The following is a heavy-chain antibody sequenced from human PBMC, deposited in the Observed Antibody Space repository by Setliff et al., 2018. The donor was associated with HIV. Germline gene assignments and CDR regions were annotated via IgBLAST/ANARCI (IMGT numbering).Heavy chain of an antibody. D-gene: IGHD1-26*01. Sequence: PGESLKISCKGSGYSFTNYWIAWVRQMPGRGLEWMGLIYPGDSDTRYSPSFQCQVTLSADKSINTTYLPWSSLKASDTAMYYCATLVGTNGVVWFDPWGQGTLVTVSS. V-gene: IGHV5-51*01. CDR3: ATLVGTNGVVWFDP. J-gene: IGHJ5*01. CDR2: IYPGDSDT. CDR1: GYSFTNYW.